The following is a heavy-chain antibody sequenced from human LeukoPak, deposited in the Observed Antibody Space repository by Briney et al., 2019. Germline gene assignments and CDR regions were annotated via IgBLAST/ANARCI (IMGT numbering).Heavy chain of an antibody. Sequence: PSETLSLTCTVSGGSMSSSYWTWIRQPPGKGLECIGFIYYAGSTTYNPSLGSRVTISIDTSKNQFSLRLSSVTAADTAVYYCARGGWSVDYWGQGTLVTVSS. V-gene: IGHV4-59*01. J-gene: IGHJ4*01. D-gene: IGHD6-19*01. CDR1: GGSMSSSY. CDR3: ARGGWSVDY. CDR2: IYYAGST.